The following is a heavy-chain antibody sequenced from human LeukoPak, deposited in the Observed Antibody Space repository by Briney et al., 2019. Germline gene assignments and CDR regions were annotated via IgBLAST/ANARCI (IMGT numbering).Heavy chain of an antibody. D-gene: IGHD3-22*01. Sequence: GGSLRLSCAACGFTFSTYAMSWVRQAPGKGLEGVSVISSRDAHTYLQACVKSRSTKPRDNSKNTLYLQMNSLRAEDKAVYYCTYYYDRSGYYGFDYWGQGTLVTVSS. CDR1: GFTFSTYA. CDR2: ISSRDAHT. CDR3: TYYYDRSGYYGFDY. V-gene: IGHV3-23*01. J-gene: IGHJ4*02.